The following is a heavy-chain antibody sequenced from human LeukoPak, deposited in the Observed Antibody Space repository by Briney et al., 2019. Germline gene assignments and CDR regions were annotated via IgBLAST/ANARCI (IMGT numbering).Heavy chain of an antibody. Sequence: PSETLSLTCAVSGYSISSGYYWGWIRQPPGKGLEWIGSIYHSGSTYYNPSLKSRVTISVDTSKNQFSLKLSSVTAADTAVYYCASPRTGHYIDYWGQGTLVTVSS. V-gene: IGHV4-38-2*01. CDR1: GYSISSGYY. D-gene: IGHD3/OR15-3a*01. CDR2: IYHSGST. CDR3: ASPRTGHYIDY. J-gene: IGHJ4*02.